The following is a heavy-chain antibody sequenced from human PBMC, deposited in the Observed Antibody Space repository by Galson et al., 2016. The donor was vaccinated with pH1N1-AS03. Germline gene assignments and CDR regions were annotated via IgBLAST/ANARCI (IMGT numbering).Heavy chain of an antibody. CDR1: GFAFRTYA. CDR3: AKESSGLTGFFDF. Sequence: SLRLSCAASGFAFRTYAMSWVRQPPGKGLEWVSVLSGDGASTFHADSVKGRFIISRDISKSTVYLQMNSLRAEDTAVYYCAKESSGLTGFFDFWGQGVLVTVSS. J-gene: IGHJ4*02. CDR2: LSGDGAST. V-gene: IGHV3-23*01. D-gene: IGHD3-10*01.